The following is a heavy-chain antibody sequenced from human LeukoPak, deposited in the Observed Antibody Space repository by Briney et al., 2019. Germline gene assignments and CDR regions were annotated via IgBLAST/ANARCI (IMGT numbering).Heavy chain of an antibody. CDR2: INSDGSST. CDR3: TRGGGWFPDY. V-gene: IGHV3-74*01. J-gene: IGHJ4*02. D-gene: IGHD6-19*01. Sequence: GGSLRLSCAASGFTFSNYWMHWVRQAPGKGLVWVSRINSDGSSTTSADSVKGRFTISRDNAKNTLYLQMNSLRAEDTAVYYCTRGGGWFPDYWGQGTLVTVSS. CDR1: GFTFSNYW.